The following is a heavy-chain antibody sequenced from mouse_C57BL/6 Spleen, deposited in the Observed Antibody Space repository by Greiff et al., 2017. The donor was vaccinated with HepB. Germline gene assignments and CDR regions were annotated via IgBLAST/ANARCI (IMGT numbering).Heavy chain of an antibody. V-gene: IGHV1-80*01. CDR1: GYAFSSYW. J-gene: IGHJ1*03. Sequence: VQVVESGAELVKPGASVKISCKASGYAFSSYWMNWVKQRPGKGLEWIGQIYPGDGDTNYNGKFKGKATLTADKSSSTAYMQLSSLTSEDSAVYFCARLSEGYFDVWGTGTTVTVSS. CDR2: IYPGDGDT. CDR3: ARLSEGYFDV.